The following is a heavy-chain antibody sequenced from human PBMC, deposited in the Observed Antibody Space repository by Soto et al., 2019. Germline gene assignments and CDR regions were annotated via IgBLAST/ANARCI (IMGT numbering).Heavy chain of an antibody. D-gene: IGHD3-10*01. J-gene: IGHJ4*02. V-gene: IGHV1-69*06. CDR1: GGTFSSYA. CDR3: AGGGPGSRRDYDY. Sequence: ASVKVSCKASGGTFSSYAISWVRQAPGQGLEWMGGITPIFGTANYAQKFQGRVTITADKSTSTAYMELSSLRSEDTAVYYCAGGGPGSRRDYDYWGQGTLVTVSS. CDR2: ITPIFGTA.